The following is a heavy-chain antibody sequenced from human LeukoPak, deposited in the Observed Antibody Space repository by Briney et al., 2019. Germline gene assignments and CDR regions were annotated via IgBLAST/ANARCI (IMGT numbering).Heavy chain of an antibody. D-gene: IGHD3-10*01. CDR3: TRDPAFYGSGD. Sequence: SETLSLTCTVSGGSISSSSHYWGWIRQPPGKGLEWIGSMYYSGSTYYNPSLKSRVTISVDTSKNQFSLKLSSVTAADTAVYYCTRDPAFYGSGDWGQGTLVTVSS. V-gene: IGHV4-39*07. CDR2: MYYSGST. CDR1: GGSISSSSHY. J-gene: IGHJ4*02.